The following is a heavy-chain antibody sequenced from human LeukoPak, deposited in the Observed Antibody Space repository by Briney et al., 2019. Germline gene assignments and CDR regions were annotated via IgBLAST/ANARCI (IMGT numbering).Heavy chain of an antibody. V-gene: IGHV3-23*01. J-gene: IGHJ4*02. CDR1: GFTFIIDP. CDR2: ISARGTGK. D-gene: IGHD5/OR15-5a*01. CDR3: AKSRVSTNVAMFDY. Sequence: GGALRVSCAAPGFTFIIDPMGWGPQTPGKGRGWGSGISARGTGKYYAGSVKGRFTISRDNSKNMVYLQMDNLRAAGTAMFYCAKSRVSTNVAMFDYWGQGALVTVSS.